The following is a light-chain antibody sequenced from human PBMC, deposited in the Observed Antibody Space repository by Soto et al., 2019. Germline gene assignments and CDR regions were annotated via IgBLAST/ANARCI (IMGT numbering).Light chain of an antibody. Sequence: QSALTQPASVSGSPGQSITISFTGSSNTIGGYNVVSWYQQHPGKAPKVIIYEGIKRPSGVSNRFSGAISGSTASLTISGLQAEDEADYYCCSYVGATTYVFGSGTKLTVL. V-gene: IGLV2-23*01. J-gene: IGLJ1*01. CDR2: EGI. CDR3: CSYVGATTYV. CDR1: SNTIGGYNV.